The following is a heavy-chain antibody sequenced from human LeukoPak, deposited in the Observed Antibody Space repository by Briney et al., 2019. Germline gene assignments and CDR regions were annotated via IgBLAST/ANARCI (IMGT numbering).Heavy chain of an antibody. CDR3: QRAYCTGSHCYHAR. V-gene: IGHV1-18*01. J-gene: IGHJ4*02. CDR1: GFTFASYP. Sequence: GASVKVSCKASGFTFASYPFSWVRQAPGQGLEWMAWIKPHNGDTDYAQNVQGRVSLTTDTSTSTAYMELRRLTSADTAVYYCQRAYCTGSHCYHARCGQGTLVTVSS. D-gene: IGHD2-15*01. CDR2: IKPHNGDT.